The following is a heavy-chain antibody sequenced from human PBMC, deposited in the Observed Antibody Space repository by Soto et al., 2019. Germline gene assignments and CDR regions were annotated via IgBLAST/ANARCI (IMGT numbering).Heavy chain of an antibody. CDR2: ITTNGQT. V-gene: IGHV3-23*01. CDR1: GFTFSNCF. J-gene: IGHJ4*02. D-gene: IGHD6-13*01. CDR3: AKGLLNGRWYAAD. Sequence: GGSLILSCETSGFTFSNCFMTWVRQPPGKRLEWVSVITTNGQTAYADSVKGRFTISRDNSKNAAYLQMNSLRAEDTAVYYCAKGLLNGRWYAADWGQGTLVTVSS.